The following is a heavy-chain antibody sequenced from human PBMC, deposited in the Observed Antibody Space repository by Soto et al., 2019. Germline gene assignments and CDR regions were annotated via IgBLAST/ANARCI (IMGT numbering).Heavy chain of an antibody. Sequence: SETLSLTCTVSGGSISSSSYYWGWIRQPPGKGLEWIGSIYYSGGTYYNPSLKSRVTISVDTSKNQFSLKLSSVTAADTAVYYCASSDCTNGVCYAGYYYMDVWGKGTTVTVSS. CDR3: ASSDCTNGVCYAGYYYMDV. V-gene: IGHV4-39*01. D-gene: IGHD2-8*01. J-gene: IGHJ6*03. CDR2: IYYSGGT. CDR1: GGSISSSSYY.